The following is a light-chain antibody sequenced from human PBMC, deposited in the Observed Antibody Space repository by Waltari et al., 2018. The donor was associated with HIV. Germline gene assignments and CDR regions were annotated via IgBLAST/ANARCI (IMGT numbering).Light chain of an antibody. V-gene: IGLV2-14*03. CDR3: SSYTSSSTKV. Sequence: SALTQPASVSGSPGQSITISCTGNSRYIDGYNYVPWYQQHPGKAPKLMIYDVRKRPSGLSNRFSVSKSVNTASLTISGLQAEDEADYYCSSYTSSSTKVFGGGTKLTVL. J-gene: IGLJ2*01. CDR2: DVR. CDR1: SRYIDGYNY.